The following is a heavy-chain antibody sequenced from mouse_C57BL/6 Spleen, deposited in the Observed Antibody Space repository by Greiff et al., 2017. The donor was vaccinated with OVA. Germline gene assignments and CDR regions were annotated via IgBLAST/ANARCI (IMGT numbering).Heavy chain of an antibody. Sequence: QVHVKQSGAELVRPGTSVKVSCKASGYAFTNYLIEWVKQRPGQGLEWIGVINPGSGGTNYNEKFKGKATLTADKSSSTAYMQLSSLTSEDSAVYFCARRDYGSSGNWYCDVWGTGTTVTVSS. CDR1: GYAFTNYL. V-gene: IGHV1-54*01. CDR2: INPGSGGT. CDR3: ARRDYGSSGNWYCDV. D-gene: IGHD1-1*01. J-gene: IGHJ1*03.